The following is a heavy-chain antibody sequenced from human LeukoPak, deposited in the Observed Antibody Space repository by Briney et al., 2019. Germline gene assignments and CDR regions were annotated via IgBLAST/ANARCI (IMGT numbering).Heavy chain of an antibody. D-gene: IGHD3-10*01. CDR1: GYTFTGYY. CDR2: INPNSGGT. Sequence: GASVKVSCKASGYTFTGYYMHWVRQAPGQGLEWMGWINPNSGGTNYAQKFQGRVTMTRDTSISTAYMELSRLRSDDTAVYYCARDWVPTYYYGSGSYLNYFDYWGQGTLVTVSS. J-gene: IGHJ4*02. V-gene: IGHV1-2*02. CDR3: ARDWVPTYYYGSGSYLNYFDY.